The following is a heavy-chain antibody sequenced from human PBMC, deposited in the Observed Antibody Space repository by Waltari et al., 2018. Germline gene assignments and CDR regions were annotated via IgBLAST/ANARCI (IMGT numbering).Heavy chain of an antibody. V-gene: IGHV1-18*01. Sequence: VQLVQSESAVKKPGASVKVSCKTSGFTLPSYGFTWVRKAPGQGLEWIGWSSGNPGYTNYAQEFRDRVTMTTDTSTNTVYMELRTLRSDDTALYYCARNPNPFYYDSPCDLWGQGTELTVSS. CDR1: GFTLPSYG. CDR3: ARNPNPFYYDSPCDL. CDR2: SSGNPGYT. J-gene: IGHJ3*01. D-gene: IGHD3-22*01.